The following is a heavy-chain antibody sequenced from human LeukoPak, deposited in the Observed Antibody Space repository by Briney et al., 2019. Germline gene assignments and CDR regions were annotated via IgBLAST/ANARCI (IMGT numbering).Heavy chain of an antibody. J-gene: IGHJ3*02. Sequence: ETSETLSLTCTVSGGSISSYYWSWIRQPAGKGLEWIGRIYTTGSTNYNPSLKSRVTMPVDTSKNQFSLTLSSVTAADTAVYYCARVESYPLRNAFDIWGQGTMVTVSS. CDR1: GGSISSYY. CDR3: ARVESYPLRNAFDI. D-gene: IGHD1-14*01. V-gene: IGHV4-4*07. CDR2: IYTTGST.